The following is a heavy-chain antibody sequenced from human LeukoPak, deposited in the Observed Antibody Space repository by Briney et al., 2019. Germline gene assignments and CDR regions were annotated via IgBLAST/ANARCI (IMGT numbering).Heavy chain of an antibody. J-gene: IGHJ4*02. V-gene: IGHV3-23*01. CDR3: AQEGLLRAFHY. D-gene: IGHD1-26*01. CDR2: ISGSGGST. Sequence: GGSLRLSCAASGFTFSSYAMSWVRQAPGKGLEWVSAISGSGGSTYYADSVKGRFTISRDNSKNTLYLQMNSLRAEAKAVYYCAQEGLLRAFHYSGQATLVTVSS. CDR1: GFTFSSYA.